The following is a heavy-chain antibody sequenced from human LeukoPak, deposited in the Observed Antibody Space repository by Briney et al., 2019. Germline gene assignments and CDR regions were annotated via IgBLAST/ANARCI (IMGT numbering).Heavy chain of an antibody. D-gene: IGHD2-2*01. Sequence: GGSLRPSCAASGFTFSSYSMNWVRQAPGKGLEWVAYIGGSSEALYYADSVKGRFTISRDNAKNSLYLQMNSLRDEDTAVFYCVRDHAFTFDCWGQGTLVTVSS. CDR3: VRDHAFTFDC. V-gene: IGHV3-48*02. J-gene: IGHJ4*02. CDR1: GFTFSSYS. CDR2: IGGSSEAL.